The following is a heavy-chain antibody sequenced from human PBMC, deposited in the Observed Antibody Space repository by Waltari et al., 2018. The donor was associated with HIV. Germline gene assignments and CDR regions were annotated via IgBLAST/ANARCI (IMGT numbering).Heavy chain of an antibody. D-gene: IGHD4-17*01. V-gene: IGHV3-49*04. CDR2: IRSKAYGGTT. CDR1: GFTFGDYA. J-gene: IGHJ4*02. Sequence: EVQLLESGGGLVQPGRSMRRSCSASGFTFGDYALNWVRPAPGKGLEWVSFIRSKAYGGTTEYAASLKGRFTISRDDSKSIAYLQLNSLKAEDTAVYYCTRDPQRGLRGYFFDYWGQGTLVTVSS. CDR3: TRDPQRGLRGYFFDY.